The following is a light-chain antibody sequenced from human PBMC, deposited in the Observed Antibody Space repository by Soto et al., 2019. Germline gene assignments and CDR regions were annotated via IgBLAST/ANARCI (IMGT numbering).Light chain of an antibody. Sequence: DIQMTQSPTSLSASVGDRVTITCRASQGIRNFVAWYQQKPGKAPKLLIYAASTLQSGVPSRFSGSGSGTDFSLTSNSLPPEDVATYSCQKYSSVPVFGPGTKVEIK. CDR2: AAS. J-gene: IGKJ3*01. CDR3: QKYSSVPV. CDR1: QGIRNF. V-gene: IGKV1-27*01.